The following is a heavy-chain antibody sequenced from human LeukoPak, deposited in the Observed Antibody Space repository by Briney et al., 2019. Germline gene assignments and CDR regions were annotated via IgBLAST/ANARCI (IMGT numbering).Heavy chain of an antibody. CDR3: ARTVAGNYFQH. CDR2: IYYSGST. J-gene: IGHJ1*01. CDR1: GGSFSGYY. D-gene: IGHD6-19*01. Sequence: SSETLSLTCAVYGGSFSGYYWSWIRQHPGKGLEWIGYIYYSGSTYYNPSLKSRVTISVDTSKNQFSLKLSSVTAADTAVYYCARTVAGNYFQHWGQGTLVTVSS. V-gene: IGHV4-31*11.